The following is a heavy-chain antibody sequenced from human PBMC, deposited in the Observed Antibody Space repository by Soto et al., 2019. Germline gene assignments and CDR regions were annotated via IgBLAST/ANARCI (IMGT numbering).Heavy chain of an antibody. D-gene: IGHD3-9*01. J-gene: IGHJ5*02. Sequence: SETLSLTCSVSGASISSYYWTWIRRPPGGGLEWIGYMHHTQGTNDNPSLRGRVHMSIDTSTNQFSLRLTSVTAADTAVYYCARVPFVGYFDWLDPWGHGTLVTVSS. CDR1: GASISSYY. CDR3: ARVPFVGYFDWLDP. CDR2: MHHTQGT. V-gene: IGHV4-59*01.